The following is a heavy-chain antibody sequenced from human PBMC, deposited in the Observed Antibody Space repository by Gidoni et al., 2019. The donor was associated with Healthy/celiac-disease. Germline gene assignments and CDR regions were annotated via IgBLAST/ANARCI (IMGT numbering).Heavy chain of an antibody. V-gene: IGHV4-34*01. CDR2: INHSGST. CDR1: GGSFSGYY. Sequence: QVQLQQWGAGLLKPSETLSLTGAVYGGSFSGYYWSWIRQPPGKGLEWIGEINHSGSTNYNPSLKSRVTISVDTSKNQFSLKLSSVTAADTAVYYCARRKNDVGYWGQGTLVTVSS. D-gene: IGHD1-1*01. CDR3: ARRKNDVGY. J-gene: IGHJ4*02.